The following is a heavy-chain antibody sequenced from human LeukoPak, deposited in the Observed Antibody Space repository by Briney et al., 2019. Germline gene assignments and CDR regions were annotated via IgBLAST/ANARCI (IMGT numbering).Heavy chain of an antibody. V-gene: IGHV3-23*01. Sequence: PGGSLRLSCAASGFTFNSYAMRWVRQAPGKGLEWVSAISGSGGSTCYADSVKGQFTISRDKPKNTLYLQMNSLRAEDTAVYYYAKVDDFRNYVDYWGQGGLVTLSS. CDR2: ISGSGGST. J-gene: IGHJ4*02. CDR3: AKVDDFRNYVDY. D-gene: IGHD2-2*03. CDR1: GFTFNSYA.